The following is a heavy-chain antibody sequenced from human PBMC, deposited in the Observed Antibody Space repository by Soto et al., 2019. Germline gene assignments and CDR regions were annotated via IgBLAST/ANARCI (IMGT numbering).Heavy chain of an antibody. J-gene: IGHJ4*02. D-gene: IGHD1-26*01. CDR3: VAGSPFEY. CDR1: GFIFGDAW. V-gene: IGHV3-15*05. CDR2: VTRRTDGETT. Sequence: GGSLRLSCTGSGFIFGDAWLSWVRQAPGKGLEWVARVTRRTDGETTDYAAPVTGRFTTSRDVSKPTVYLQMNSLKIEDTGIYYCVAGSPFEYWGQGTLVTVA.